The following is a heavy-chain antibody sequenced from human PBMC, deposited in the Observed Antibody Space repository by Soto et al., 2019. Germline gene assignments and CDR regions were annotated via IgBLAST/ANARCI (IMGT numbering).Heavy chain of an antibody. CDR1: GFTVSSSH. J-gene: IGHJ5*02. Sequence: EVPLVDSGGDVVQPGGSLRLSCAASGFTVSSSHMSWVRQAPGQGLEWVSVIYTDGNTFYADSVKGRFTMSRDNSKNRLWLQMNSLRTEDTAVYYCARGPGGESAGWLDPWGQGTLVTVCS. CDR3: ARGPGGESAGWLDP. V-gene: IGHV3-66*01. CDR2: IYTDGNT. D-gene: IGHD3-16*01.